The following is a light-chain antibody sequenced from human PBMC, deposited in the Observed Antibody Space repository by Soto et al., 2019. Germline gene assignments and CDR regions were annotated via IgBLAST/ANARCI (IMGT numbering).Light chain of an antibody. V-gene: IGKV2-30*01. Sequence: DVVMTQSPLSLPVTLGQPASISCRSSQSLVYSDGNTYLNWFQQRPGQSPRRLIYNVSNRDSGVPERLRCSGSEDYFTLKISRVEAEDVRVNYCMRGTQWGWTLGQGTKVDI. J-gene: IGKJ1*01. CDR2: NVS. CDR3: MRGTQWGWT. CDR1: QSLVYSDGNTY.